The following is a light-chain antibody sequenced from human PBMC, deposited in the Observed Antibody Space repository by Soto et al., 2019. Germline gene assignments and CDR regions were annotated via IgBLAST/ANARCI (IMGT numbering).Light chain of an antibody. CDR2: AAS. J-gene: IGKJ1*01. CDR1: QSVSSN. Sequence: EIVMTQSPATLSVSPWERATLSCRASQSVSSNLAWYQQKPGQAPRLLIYAASTRATGIPARFSGSGSGTEFTLTIGSLQSEDFAFYFCQQYSDWPLTFGQGTKVDIK. V-gene: IGKV3-15*01. CDR3: QQYSDWPLT.